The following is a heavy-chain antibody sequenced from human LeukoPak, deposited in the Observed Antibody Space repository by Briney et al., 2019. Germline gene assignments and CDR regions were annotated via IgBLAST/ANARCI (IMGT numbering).Heavy chain of an antibody. D-gene: IGHD1-1*01. J-gene: IGHJ4*02. CDR2: IYYSGGT. CDR1: GGSISSGGYY. Sequence: SETLSLTCTVSGGSISSGGYYWSWIRQHPGKGLECLGYIYYSGGTNYSPFLRSRLTMSLDTSKNQFSLKLSSVTAADTAVYYCARAGTNWSSGCYFDYWGQGALVTVSS. CDR3: ARAGTNWSSGCYFDY. V-gene: IGHV4-61*08.